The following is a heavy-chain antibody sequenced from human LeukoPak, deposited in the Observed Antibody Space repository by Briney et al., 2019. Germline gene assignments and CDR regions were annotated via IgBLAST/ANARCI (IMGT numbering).Heavy chain of an antibody. D-gene: IGHD3-16*01. CDR3: ARFTFGGVFVY. Sequence: SETLSLTCTVYGDPISSTDYYWSWVRQSPGEGLELLGFIFDSEKTHYNPSLKSRLAMSVGSSEAQFSMQLTSVTVADTAIYYCARFTFGGVFVYWGQGAPVTVSS. V-gene: IGHV4-30-4*01. J-gene: IGHJ4*02. CDR2: IFDSEKT. CDR1: GDPISSTDYY.